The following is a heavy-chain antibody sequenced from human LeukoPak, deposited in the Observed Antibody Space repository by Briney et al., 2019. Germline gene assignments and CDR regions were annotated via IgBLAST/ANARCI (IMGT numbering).Heavy chain of an antibody. CDR3: AGVLFSSGSTFDY. Sequence: SETLSLTCTVSGGSISSCGYYWSWIRQHPAKGLEWIGDLYYSGSTYYNPSFKSRVTISVDTSKNQFSLKLSAVTAADTAVYYCAGVLFSSGSTFDYWGQGTLVTVSS. D-gene: IGHD3-10*01. V-gene: IGHV4-31*03. CDR1: GGSISSCGYY. CDR2: LYYSGST. J-gene: IGHJ4*02.